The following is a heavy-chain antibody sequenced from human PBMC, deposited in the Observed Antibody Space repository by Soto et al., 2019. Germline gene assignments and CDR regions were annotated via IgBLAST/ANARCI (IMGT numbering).Heavy chain of an antibody. D-gene: IGHD5-12*01. CDR3: AGAPRGGGYDWYCDL. V-gene: IGHV1-69*12. CDR2: IIPIFGTA. Sequence: QVQLVQSGAEVKKPGSSVKVSCKASGGTFSSYAISWVRQAPGQGLEWMGGIIPIFGTANYAQKFQGRVTITADESTSTAHMEVSSLRSEDTAVYYCAGAPRGGGYDWYCDLWGRGTLVTVSA. J-gene: IGHJ2*01. CDR1: GGTFSSYA.